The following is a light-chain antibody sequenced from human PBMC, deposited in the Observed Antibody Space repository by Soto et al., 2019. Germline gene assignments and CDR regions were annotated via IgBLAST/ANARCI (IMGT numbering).Light chain of an antibody. Sequence: EIVLTQSPGTLSLSPWERATLSCRASQSVSSSYLAWYQQKPGQAPRLLIYGASSRATGIPDRFSGSGSGTDFTLTISRLEPEDFAVYFCQHYGRSPYTFGQGTKV. J-gene: IGKJ1*01. V-gene: IGKV3-20*01. CDR3: QHYGRSPYT. CDR1: QSVSSSY. CDR2: GAS.